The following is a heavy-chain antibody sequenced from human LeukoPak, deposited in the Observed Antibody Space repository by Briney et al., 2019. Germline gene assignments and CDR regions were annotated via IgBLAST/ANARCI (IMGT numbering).Heavy chain of an antibody. J-gene: IGHJ6*02. Sequence: SETLSLTCTVSGGSISSYYWSWIRQPPGKGLEWIGYIYYSGSTNYNPFLKSRVTISVDTSKNQFSLKLSSVTAADTAVYYCARVHSYYYYGMDVWGQGTTVTVSS. V-gene: IGHV4-59*01. D-gene: IGHD4-11*01. CDR1: GGSISSYY. CDR2: IYYSGST. CDR3: ARVHSYYYYGMDV.